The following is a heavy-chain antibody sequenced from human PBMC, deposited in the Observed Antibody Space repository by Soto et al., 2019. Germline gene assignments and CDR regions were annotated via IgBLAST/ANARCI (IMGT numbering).Heavy chain of an antibody. CDR1: GFTFSSYA. V-gene: IGHV3-23*01. J-gene: IGHJ4*02. D-gene: IGHD3-16*01. CDR2: ISGCGGST. CDR3: AADLPDWGAYAFDY. Sequence: GGSLRLSCAASGFTFSSYAMSWVRQAPGKGLEWVSAISGCGGSTYYADSVKGRFTISRDNSKNTLYLQMNSLRAEDTAVYYCAADLPDWGAYAFDYWGQGTLVTVSS.